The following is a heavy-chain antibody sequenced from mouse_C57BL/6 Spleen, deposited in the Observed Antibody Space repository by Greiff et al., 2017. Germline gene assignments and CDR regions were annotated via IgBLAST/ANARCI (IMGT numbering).Heavy chain of an antibody. D-gene: IGHD1-1*01. V-gene: IGHV5-17*01. CDR3: ARAVVAKAMDY. J-gene: IGHJ4*01. CDR2: ISSGSSTI. CDR1: GFTFSDYG. Sequence: DVQLVESGGGLVKPGGSLKLSCAASGFTFSDYGMHWVRQAPEKGLEWVAYISSGSSTIYYADTVKGRFTISRDNAKNTLFLQMTSLRSEDTAMYYCARAVVAKAMDYWGQGTSVTVSS.